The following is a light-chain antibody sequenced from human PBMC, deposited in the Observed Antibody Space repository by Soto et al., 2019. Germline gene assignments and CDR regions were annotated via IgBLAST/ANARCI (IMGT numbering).Light chain of an antibody. Sequence: EIVLTQSPGTLSLSPGERATLSCRASQSVSSNYLAWYQQKPGQAPRLLIYAASSRATGTPDRFSGSGAGSDFLLNLSREGPEDFAVYYCQQYGNSPWTFGQGTKVDIK. CDR3: QQYGNSPWT. V-gene: IGKV3-20*01. J-gene: IGKJ1*01. CDR1: QSVSSNY. CDR2: AAS.